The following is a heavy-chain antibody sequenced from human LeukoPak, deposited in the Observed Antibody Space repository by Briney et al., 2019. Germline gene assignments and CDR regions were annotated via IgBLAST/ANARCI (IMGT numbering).Heavy chain of an antibody. D-gene: IGHD3-22*01. CDR3: ARAEAAYYDSSGYYYENPLFDY. CDR1: GFTFSSYW. J-gene: IGHJ4*02. Sequence: GGSLRLSCAASGFTFSSYWMHWVRQAPGKGLVWVSRINSDGSSTSYADSVKGRFTISRDNAKNTLYLQMNSLRAEDTAVYYCARAEAAYYDSSGYYYENPLFDYWGQGTLVTVSS. CDR2: INSDGSST. V-gene: IGHV3-74*01.